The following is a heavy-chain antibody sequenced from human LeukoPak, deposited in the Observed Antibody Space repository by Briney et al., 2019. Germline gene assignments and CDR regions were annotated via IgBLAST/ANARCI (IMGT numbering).Heavy chain of an antibody. CDR3: ARDRAPRARIGGMDV. D-gene: IGHD3-16*01. J-gene: IGHJ6*02. V-gene: IGHV3-21*06. CDR2: ISETSSHT. CDR1: TFIFSGYS. Sequence: GGSLRLSCAASTFIFSGYSMNWVRQAPGKGLEWVSYISETSSHTYYAASVKGRFTISRDNAKNSLYLQMNSLRAEDTGIYYCARDRAPRARIGGMDVWGQGTTVIASS.